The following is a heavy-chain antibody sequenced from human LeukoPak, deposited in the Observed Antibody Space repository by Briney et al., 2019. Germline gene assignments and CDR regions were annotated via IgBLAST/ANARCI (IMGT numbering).Heavy chain of an antibody. D-gene: IGHD3-22*01. J-gene: IGHJ5*01. CDR3: AKDRPNFHENSGHYYRRDGDS. CDR1: GFTFYMYA. Sequence: PGGSLTLSCQASGFTFYMYAMSWVRQAPGKGLEWVASMCGTAGCTFYPDSVKGRFTISRDNSKNVLYLRMNGLTAEDTAIYYCAKDRPNFHENSGHYYRRDGDSWGQGTLVTVSS. V-gene: IGHV3-23*01. CDR2: MCGTAGCT.